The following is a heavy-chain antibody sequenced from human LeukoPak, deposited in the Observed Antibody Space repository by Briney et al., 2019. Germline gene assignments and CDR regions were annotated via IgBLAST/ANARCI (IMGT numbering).Heavy chain of an antibody. CDR1: GFTFSSYA. D-gene: IGHD6-6*01. CDR3: AKRQTSSSLLYYFDY. J-gene: IGHJ4*02. V-gene: IGHV3-23*01. Sequence: GGSLRLSCAASGFTFSSYAMSWVRQAPGKGLEWVSAISGSGGSTYYADSVKGRFTISRDNSKNTLYPQMNSLRAEDTAVYYCAKRQTSSSLLYYFDYWGQGTLVTVSS. CDR2: ISGSGGST.